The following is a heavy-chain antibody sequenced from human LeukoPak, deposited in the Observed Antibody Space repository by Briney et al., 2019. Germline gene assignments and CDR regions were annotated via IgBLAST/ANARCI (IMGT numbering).Heavy chain of an antibody. D-gene: IGHD1-7*01. CDR2: IYYSGST. CDR3: ARGSRELYYFNY. Sequence: SETLSLTCTVSGGSISSTGYYWGWIRQPPGKGLEWIGYIYYSGSTKYNPSLKSRVTISVDASKTQFSLKLNSVTAADTAVYYCARGSRELYYFNYWGQGNVITVSS. CDR1: GGSISSTGYY. J-gene: IGHJ4*02. V-gene: IGHV4-61*08.